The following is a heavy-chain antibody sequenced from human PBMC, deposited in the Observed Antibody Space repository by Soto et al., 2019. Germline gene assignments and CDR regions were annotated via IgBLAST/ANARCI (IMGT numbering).Heavy chain of an antibody. CDR1: GFTFSSYG. V-gene: IGHV3-30*18. Sequence: QVQLVESGGGVVQPGRSLRLSCAASGFTFSSYGMHWVRQAPGKGLEWVAVISYDGSNKYYADSVKGRFTISRDNSKNTLYLQMNSLRAEDTAVYNCAKDLLGYCSSTSCYTYYYYGMGVWGQGTTVTVSS. CDR3: AKDLLGYCSSTSCYTYYYYGMGV. D-gene: IGHD2-2*02. J-gene: IGHJ6*02. CDR2: ISYDGSNK.